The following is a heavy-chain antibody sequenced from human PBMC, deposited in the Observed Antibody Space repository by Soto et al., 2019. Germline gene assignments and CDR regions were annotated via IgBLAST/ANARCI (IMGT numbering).Heavy chain of an antibody. J-gene: IGHJ4*02. CDR2: ISSSSSTI. D-gene: IGHD3-3*01. CDR1: GFTFSSYS. CDR3: ARDRTEAYYDFWSGYYEFDY. V-gene: IGHV3-48*01. Sequence: GSLRLSCAASGFTFSSYSMNWVRQAPGKGLEWVSYISSSSSTIYYADSVKGRFTISRDNAKNSLYLQMNSLRAEDTAVYYCARDRTEAYYDFWSGYYEFDYWGQGTLVTVSS.